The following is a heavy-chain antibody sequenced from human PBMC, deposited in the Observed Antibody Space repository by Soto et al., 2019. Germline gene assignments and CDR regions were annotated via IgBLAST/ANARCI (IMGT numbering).Heavy chain of an antibody. V-gene: IGHV3-48*02. Sequence: GGSLRLSCAASGFTFSSYSMNWVRQAPGKGLEWVSYISRSSSTIYYADSVKGRFTISRDNARNSLYLQMNSLRDEDTAVYYCARALSGYDSSGGWGQGTLVTVSS. CDR1: GFTFSSYS. D-gene: IGHD3-22*01. CDR3: ARALSGYDSSGG. J-gene: IGHJ4*02. CDR2: ISRSSSTI.